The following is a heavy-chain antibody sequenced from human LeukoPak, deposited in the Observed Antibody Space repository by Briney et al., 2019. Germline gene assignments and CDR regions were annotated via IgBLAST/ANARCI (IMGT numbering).Heavy chain of an antibody. D-gene: IGHD2-2*01. CDR2: SSGYNGNT. CDR1: GYTFTSYG. Sequence: ASVKVSCKASGYTFTSYGISWVRQAPGQGLERMGWSSGYNGNTNYAQKLQGRVTMTTDTSTRTAYMELRSLRSDDTAVYYCARDCSSTNCYRHFDYWGQGTLVTVSS. CDR3: ARDCSSTNCYRHFDY. J-gene: IGHJ4*02. V-gene: IGHV1-18*04.